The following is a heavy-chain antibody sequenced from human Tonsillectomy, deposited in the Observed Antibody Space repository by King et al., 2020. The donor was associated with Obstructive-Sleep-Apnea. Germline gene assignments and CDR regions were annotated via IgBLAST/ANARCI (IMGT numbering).Heavy chain of an antibody. CDR2: IYYSGST. Sequence: VQLQESGPGLVKPSETLSLTCTVSGGSISSYYWSWIRQPPGKGLEWIGYIYYSGSTNYNPSLKSRVTISVDTSKNQFSLKLNSVTAADTAVYYCATTTMGATAYWGQGTLVTVSS. J-gene: IGHJ4*02. CDR3: ATTTMGATAY. CDR1: GGSISSYY. V-gene: IGHV4-59*08. D-gene: IGHD1-26*01.